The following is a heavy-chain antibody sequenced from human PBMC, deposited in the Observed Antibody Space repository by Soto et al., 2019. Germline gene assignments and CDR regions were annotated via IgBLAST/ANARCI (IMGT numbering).Heavy chain of an antibody. Sequence: QVQLVQSGAEVKKPGASVKVSCKASGYTFPNYGITWVRQAPGQGLEWMGWISANKTNIKYAQKFQGRVTLTTDTSTSTAYMELRSLRSDDTAIYYCVRDLDGSGAYYTDFWGQGTLVTVSS. D-gene: IGHD3-10*01. CDR2: ISANKTNI. J-gene: IGHJ4*02. CDR3: VRDLDGSGAYYTDF. V-gene: IGHV1-18*01. CDR1: GYTFPNYG.